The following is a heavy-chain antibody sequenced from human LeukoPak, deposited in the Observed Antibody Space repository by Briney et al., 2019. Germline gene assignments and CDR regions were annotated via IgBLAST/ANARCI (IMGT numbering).Heavy chain of an antibody. V-gene: IGHV3-23*01. CDR1: GFTFSSST. CDR2: ISGSGDST. CDR3: AKFIYLAKLRCQDY. J-gene: IGHJ4*02. D-gene: IGHD3-9*01. Sequence: GGSLRLSCAASGFTFSSSTMSWVRQAPGKGLEWVSSISGSGDSTYYADSVKGRFTISRDNSRDTLYLQMNSLTAEDTAVYYCAKFIYLAKLRCQDYWGQGTLVTVSS.